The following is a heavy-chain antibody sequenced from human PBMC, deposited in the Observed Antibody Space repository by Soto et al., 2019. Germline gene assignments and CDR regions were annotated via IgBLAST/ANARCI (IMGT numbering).Heavy chain of an antibody. CDR3: ARGWETVGTTTPFAY. D-gene: IGHD1-26*01. CDR2: IIPLFGTP. Sequence: ASVKVSCKASGCTFSNYAINCVRRAPGQVLEWMGGIIPLFGTPNYAQKFQGRVTFTAHKSTSTAYMELRSLRSDDTAVYYCARGWETVGTTTPFAYWGQGTLVTVSS. CDR1: GCTFSNYA. J-gene: IGHJ4*02. V-gene: IGHV1-69*06.